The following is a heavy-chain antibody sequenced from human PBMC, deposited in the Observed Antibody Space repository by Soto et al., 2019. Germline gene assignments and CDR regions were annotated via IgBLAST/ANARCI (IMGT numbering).Heavy chain of an antibody. CDR1: GFTFDDYA. Sequence: EVQLVESGGGLVQPGRSLRLSCAASGFTFDDYAMHWVRQAPGKGLEWVSGISWNSGSIGYADSVKGRFTISRDNAKNSLYLQMNGLRAEDTALYYGVARGAHYYGSGSYDAFDIWGQGTMVTVSS. D-gene: IGHD3-10*01. CDR2: ISWNSGSI. J-gene: IGHJ3*02. CDR3: VARGAHYYGSGSYDAFDI. V-gene: IGHV3-9*01.